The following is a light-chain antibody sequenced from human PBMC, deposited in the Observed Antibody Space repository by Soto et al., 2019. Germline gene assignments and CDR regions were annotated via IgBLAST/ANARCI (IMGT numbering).Light chain of an antibody. V-gene: IGKV3D-15*01. J-gene: IGKJ4*01. Sequence: EFVLTQSPATLSLSPGERAALSCRASQSVSSYLAWYQQKPGQAPRLLIYDSSNRATGIPARFSGSGSGTEFTLTISSLQSEDFAVYYCQQYNNWPPWLTFGGGTKVDIK. CDR3: QQYNNWPPWLT. CDR1: QSVSSY. CDR2: DSS.